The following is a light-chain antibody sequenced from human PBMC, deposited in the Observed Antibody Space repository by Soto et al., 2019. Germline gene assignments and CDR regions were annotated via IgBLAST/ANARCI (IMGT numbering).Light chain of an antibody. J-gene: IGLJ3*02. CDR2: ANN. V-gene: IGLV1-44*01. CDR3: ASWDDSLKGWV. Sequence: QSVLTQPPSASGTPGQRVTISCSGSSSNIGSETVNWYQQLPGTAPKLLIYANNHRPSGVPDRFSVSKSGTSASLAIGGLQSEDEADYYCASWDDSLKGWVFGGGTKLTVL. CDR1: SSNIGSET.